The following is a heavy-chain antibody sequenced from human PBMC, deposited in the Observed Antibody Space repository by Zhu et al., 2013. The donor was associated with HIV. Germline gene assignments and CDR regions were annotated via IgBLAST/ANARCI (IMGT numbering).Heavy chain of an antibody. CDR2: ILPALAST. V-gene: IGHV1-69*09. D-gene: IGHD2-15*01. J-gene: IGHJ3*01. CDR1: GVKLKFHA. Sequence: QLVQSGAEVKKPGSSVRVSCQASGVKLKFHAISWIRQAPGQGLEWLGSILPALASTKYGRNFQGRVSFTADTSQNTVYMELTNLKPDDTAVFYCARGGGHVVVAVGTFDVWGQGTSVTVSP. CDR3: ARGGGHVVVAVGTFDV.